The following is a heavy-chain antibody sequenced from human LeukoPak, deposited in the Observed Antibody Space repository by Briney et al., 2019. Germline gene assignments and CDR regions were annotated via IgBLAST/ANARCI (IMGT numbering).Heavy chain of an antibody. CDR2: ISSSSSYI. V-gene: IGHV3-21*01. D-gene: IGHD3-22*01. CDR3: VAYYYDSSGLKTLLYYFDY. J-gene: IGHJ4*02. Sequence: GGSLRLSCAASGFTFSSYSMNWVRQAPGKGLEWVSSISSSSSYIYYADSVKGRFTISRDNAKNSLYLQMDSLRAEDTAVYYCVAYYYDSSGLKTLLYYFDYWGQGTLVTVSS. CDR1: GFTFSSYS.